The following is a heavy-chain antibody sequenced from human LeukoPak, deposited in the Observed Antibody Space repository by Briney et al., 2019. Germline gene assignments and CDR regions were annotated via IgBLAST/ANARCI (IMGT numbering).Heavy chain of an antibody. CDR1: GYTFTGYY. J-gene: IGHJ3*02. CDR2: MHPDSGGT. CDR3: ARFGTDALDI. V-gene: IGHV1-2*02. D-gene: IGHD1-14*01. Sequence: GASVKVSCKASGYTFTGYYMHWVRPAPGQGLEWMGWMHPDSGGTKCPQKFQGRLTMTRDTSISTGYMELTRLRSDDTAIYYCARFGTDALDIWGQGTMVTVSS.